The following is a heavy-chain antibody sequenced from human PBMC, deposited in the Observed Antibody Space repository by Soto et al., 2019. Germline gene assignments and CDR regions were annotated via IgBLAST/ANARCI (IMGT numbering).Heavy chain of an antibody. CDR1: GGTFSSYA. V-gene: IGHV1-69*12. D-gene: IGHD1-26*01. CDR2: IIPIFGTA. J-gene: IGHJ4*02. Sequence: QVQLVQSGAEVKKPGSSVKVSCKASGGTFSSYAISWVRQAPGQGLEWMGGIIPIFGTANYAQKFQGRVTITADESTSTAYMELSSLRSEDTAVYYCARLFGIVGATTADYWGQGTLVTVSS. CDR3: ARLFGIVGATTADY.